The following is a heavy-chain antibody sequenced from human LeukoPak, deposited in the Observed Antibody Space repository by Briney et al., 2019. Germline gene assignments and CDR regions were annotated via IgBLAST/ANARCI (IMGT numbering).Heavy chain of an antibody. Sequence: GGSLRLSCADSRLTFGRYWMHWVRQAPGKGLVWVSSINSDGSNTTDADSVKGRFTISRDNSRSTLYLQMNSLRAEDTAVYYCSKKGQNEDYGKPDWGQGTLVTVSS. CDR1: RLTFGRYW. V-gene: IGHV3-74*01. CDR2: INSDGSNT. J-gene: IGHJ4*02. D-gene: IGHD4-17*01. CDR3: SKKGQNEDYGKPD.